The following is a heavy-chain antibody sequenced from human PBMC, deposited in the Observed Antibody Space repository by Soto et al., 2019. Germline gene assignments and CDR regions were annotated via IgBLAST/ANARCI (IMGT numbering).Heavy chain of an antibody. Sequence: GFLRLSCAASVLSFGDYTMHWVRQTPGKGPGWVSLFSWDGYSTYYADSVKGRFTISRDNDKNSLYLQMTSLRTEDTAFYFCAKERIPSRNYGGFDAWGHGTMVTVSS. D-gene: IGHD3-16*01. J-gene: IGHJ5*01. V-gene: IGHV3-43*01. CDR3: AKERIPSRNYGGFDA. CDR2: FSWDGYST. CDR1: VLSFGDYT.